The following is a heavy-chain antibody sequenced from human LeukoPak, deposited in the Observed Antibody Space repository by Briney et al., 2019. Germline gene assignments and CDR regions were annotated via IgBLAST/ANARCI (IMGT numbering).Heavy chain of an antibody. CDR2: IWYDGSNK. CDR3: AKAYCSSTSCPLNWFDP. Sequence: GRSLRLSCAASGFTFSSYGMHWVRQAPGKGLEWVAVIWYDGSNKYYADSVKGRFTISRDNAKNSLYLQMNSLRAEDTALYYCAKAYCSSTSCPLNWFDPWGQGTLVTVSS. D-gene: IGHD2-2*01. V-gene: IGHV3-33*03. CDR1: GFTFSSYG. J-gene: IGHJ5*02.